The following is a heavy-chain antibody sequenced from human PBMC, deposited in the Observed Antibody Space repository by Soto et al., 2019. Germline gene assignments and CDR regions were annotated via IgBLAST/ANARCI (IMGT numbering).Heavy chain of an antibody. Sequence: ASVKVSCKASGYTFTGYYMHWVRQAPGQGLEWMGWINPNSGGTNYAQKFQGWVTMTRDTSISTAYMELSRLRSDDTAVYYCERGFGDRADYYYMDVWGKGTTVTVSS. D-gene: IGHD3-10*01. CDR3: ERGFGDRADYYYMDV. J-gene: IGHJ6*03. V-gene: IGHV1-2*04. CDR1: GYTFTGYY. CDR2: INPNSGGT.